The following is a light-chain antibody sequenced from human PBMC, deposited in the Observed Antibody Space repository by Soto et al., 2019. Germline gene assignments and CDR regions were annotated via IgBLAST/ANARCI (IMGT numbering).Light chain of an antibody. J-gene: IGKJ1*01. CDR3: QQYSSFSRT. CDR1: QSIKTW. V-gene: IGKV1-5*01. CDR2: DAS. Sequence: DIQMTQSPSALSASVGDRVTITCRASQSIKTWLAWYQRKPGRAPNLLIYDASSLQSGVPSRFSGSGSGTEFTLTISSLQPDDSATYYCQQYSSFSRTFGQGTKVEIK.